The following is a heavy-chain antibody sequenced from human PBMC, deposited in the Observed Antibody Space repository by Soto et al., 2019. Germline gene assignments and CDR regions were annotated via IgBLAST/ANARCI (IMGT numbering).Heavy chain of an antibody. CDR2: IIPIFGTA. Sequence: QVQLVQSGAEVKKPGSSVKVSCKASGGTFSSYAISWVRQAPGQGLEWMGGIIPIFGTANYAQKFQGRVTITADESTSTAYRELSSLRSEDTAVYYCARGVVPYYYDSSGYYYDYWGQGTLVTVSS. J-gene: IGHJ4*02. V-gene: IGHV1-69*01. CDR3: ARGVVPYYYDSSGYYYDY. D-gene: IGHD3-22*01. CDR1: GGTFSSYA.